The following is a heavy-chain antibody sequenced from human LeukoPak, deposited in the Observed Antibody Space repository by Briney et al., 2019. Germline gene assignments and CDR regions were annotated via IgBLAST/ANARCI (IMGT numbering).Heavy chain of an antibody. CDR2: INPNSGGT. J-gene: IGHJ4*02. CDR1: GYTFTGYY. CDR3: ARVWAHYYDSSGYYSLEEDY. Sequence: ASVKLSCKASGYTFTGYYMHWVRQAPGQGLEWMGRINPNSGGTNYAQKFQGRVTMTRDTSISTAYMELSRLRSDDTAVYYCARVWAHYYDSSGYYSLEEDYWGQGTLVTVSS. D-gene: IGHD3-22*01. V-gene: IGHV1-2*06.